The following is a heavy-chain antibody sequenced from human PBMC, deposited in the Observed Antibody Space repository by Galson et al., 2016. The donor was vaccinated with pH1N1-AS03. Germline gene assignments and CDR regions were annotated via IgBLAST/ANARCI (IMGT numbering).Heavy chain of an antibody. Sequence: ETLSLTCAVSGDSISSNHWWTWVRQPPGMGLEWIAEIYHNGNSNYNPTLKSRVSISVDKSKNQFSLNLSPVTAAGTAVYYCARTTSTAPQAWRLDPWGQGTLVTVSS. CDR2: IYHNGNS. CDR3: ARTTSTAPQAWRLDP. D-gene: IGHD2-21*02. J-gene: IGHJ5*02. V-gene: IGHV4-4*02. CDR1: GDSISSNHW.